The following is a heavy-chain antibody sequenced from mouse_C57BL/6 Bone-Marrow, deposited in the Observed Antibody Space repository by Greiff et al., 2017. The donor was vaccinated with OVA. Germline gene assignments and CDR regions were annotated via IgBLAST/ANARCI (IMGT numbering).Heavy chain of an antibody. CDR3: AKAGYYGSEDYFDY. V-gene: IGHV1-81*01. CDR1: GYRVTSYC. D-gene: IGHD1-1*01. J-gene: IGHJ2*01. CDR2: IYPRSGNT. Sequence: VQLQQSGAELARPGASVKLSCKASGYRVTSYCISWVKQRTGQGLEWIGEIYPRSGNTYYNEKFKGKATLTADKSSSTAYMELRSLTSEDSAVYFCAKAGYYGSEDYFDYWGQGTTLTVSS.